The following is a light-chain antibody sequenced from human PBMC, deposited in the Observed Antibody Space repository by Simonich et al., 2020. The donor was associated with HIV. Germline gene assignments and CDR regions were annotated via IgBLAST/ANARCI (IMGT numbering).Light chain of an antibody. CDR3: QQHNNWPLT. V-gene: IGKV3-15*01. CDR1: QSVSSN. CDR2: AAS. Sequence: DIVMTQSPATLSVSPGERATLSCRASQSVSSNLAWYQQRPGQAPSLLIYAASTRATGIPARFSGSGSGTEFTLTISSMQSEDFAVYYCQQHNNWPLTFGGGTKVEIK. J-gene: IGKJ4*01.